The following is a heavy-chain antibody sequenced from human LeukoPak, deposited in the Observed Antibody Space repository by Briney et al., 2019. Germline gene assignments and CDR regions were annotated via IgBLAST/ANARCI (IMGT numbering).Heavy chain of an antibody. CDR2: ISFSGVNT. CDR3: ARDRSTGSYFYFDY. D-gene: IGHD6-19*01. CDR1: GFTFSNYG. J-gene: IGHJ4*02. V-gene: IGHV3-23*01. Sequence: GGSLRLSCVASGFTFSNYGMSWVRQAPGKGLEWVSRISFSGVNTYYADSVRGRFTISRDKSKNTLYLQMNSLGAEDTAVYYCARDRSTGSYFYFDYWGQGTLVTVSS.